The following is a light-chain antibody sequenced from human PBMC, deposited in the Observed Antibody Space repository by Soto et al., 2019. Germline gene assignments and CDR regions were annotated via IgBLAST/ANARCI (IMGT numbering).Light chain of an antibody. CDR3: QRYDNWLGT. J-gene: IGKJ1*01. CDR1: QSVSSN. V-gene: IGKV3D-15*01. Sequence: EIVMTQSPATLSVSPGERATLSCRASQSVSSNLAWYQQTPGQAPSLLIFDASTRATGIPARFSGSGSGTEFTLTISSLQSEDFAVYYCQRYDNWLGTFGQGTKVEV. CDR2: DAS.